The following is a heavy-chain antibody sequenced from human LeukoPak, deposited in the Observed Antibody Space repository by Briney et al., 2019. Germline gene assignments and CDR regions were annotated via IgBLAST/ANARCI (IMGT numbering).Heavy chain of an antibody. D-gene: IGHD5-24*01. J-gene: IGHJ4*02. Sequence: ASVKVSCKASGGTFSSYAISWVRQAPGQGLEWMGRIIPIFGIANYAQKFQGRVTITADKSTSTAYMELSSLRFEDTAVYYCARDRGDGYDYFDYWGQGTLVTVSS. V-gene: IGHV1-69*04. CDR3: ARDRGDGYDYFDY. CDR1: GGTFSSYA. CDR2: IIPIFGIA.